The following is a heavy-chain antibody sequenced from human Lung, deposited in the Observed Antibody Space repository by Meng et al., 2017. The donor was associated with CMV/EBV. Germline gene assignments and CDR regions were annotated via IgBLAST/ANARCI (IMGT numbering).Heavy chain of an antibody. D-gene: IGHD3-3*01. CDR3: ARDLRNPPTSFGGVRTHVRYFDS. V-gene: IGHV3-21*01. Sequence: GESLKISCAASGFTFSSYSMNWVRQAPGKGLEWVSSISSNSSYRYYADSVKGRFTVSRDNAKNSLYLQMNSLRAEDTAVYYCARDLRNPPTSFGGVRTHVRYFDSWXQGTLVXVSS. CDR1: GFTFSSYS. J-gene: IGHJ4*02. CDR2: ISSNSSYR.